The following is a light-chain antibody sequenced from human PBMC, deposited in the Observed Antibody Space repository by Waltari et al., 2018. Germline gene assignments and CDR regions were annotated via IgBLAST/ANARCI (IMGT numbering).Light chain of an antibody. V-gene: IGKV3-15*01. J-gene: IGKJ1*01. CDR2: GAS. CDR3: QHYNNWPPWT. Sequence: EIVMTQSPATLSVSPGERATLSCRASQSVSSDLAWYQQKPGQAPRLRIYGASTRATGIPARFSGSGSGTEFTLNISSLQSEDFALYYCQHYNNWPPWTFGQGTRVEIK. CDR1: QSVSSD.